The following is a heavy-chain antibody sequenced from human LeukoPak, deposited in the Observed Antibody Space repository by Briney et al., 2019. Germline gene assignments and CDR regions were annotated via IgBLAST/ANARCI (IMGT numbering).Heavy chain of an antibody. D-gene: IGHD6-19*01. Sequence: PGGSLRLSCAASGSTFSSYAMSWVRQAPGKGLEWVSAISGSGGSTYYADSVKGRFTISRDNSKNTLYLQMNSLRAEDTAVYYCAKAAEQWLEGNWFDPWGQGTLVTVSS. CDR3: AKAAEQWLEGNWFDP. J-gene: IGHJ5*02. CDR2: ISGSGGST. V-gene: IGHV3-23*01. CDR1: GSTFSSYA.